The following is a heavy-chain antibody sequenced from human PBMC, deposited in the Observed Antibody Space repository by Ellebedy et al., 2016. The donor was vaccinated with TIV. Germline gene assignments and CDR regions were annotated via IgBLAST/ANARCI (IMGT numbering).Heavy chain of an antibody. CDR3: ARGSSTVATEWFDY. CDR1: GYTFTAFY. V-gene: IGHV1-46*04. CDR2: VNPGYSSR. J-gene: IGHJ4*02. D-gene: IGHD4-17*01. Sequence: ASVKVSCKASGYTFTAFYVHWVRQAPGQGLEWLGLVNPGYSSRNYAQRLQGRVTMTSDTSTNTLYMELIGLTSEDTAIYYCARGSSTVATEWFDYWGQGTVVTVSS.